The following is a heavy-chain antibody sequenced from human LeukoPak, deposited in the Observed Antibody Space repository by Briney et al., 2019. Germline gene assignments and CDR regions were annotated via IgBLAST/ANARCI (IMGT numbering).Heavy chain of an antibody. V-gene: IGHV3-72*01. CDR3: ASPVGATTVRAFDV. CDR1: GFIFSDHY. J-gene: IGHJ3*01. Sequence: GGSLRLSCAASGFIFSDHYMDWVRQAPGKGLEWVGRTRNEANIYTTKYAASVNGRFTISRDDSKNSLYLQMNSLKTEDTAVYYCASPVGATTVRAFDVWGQGTMVTVSS. D-gene: IGHD1-26*01. CDR2: TRNEANIYTT.